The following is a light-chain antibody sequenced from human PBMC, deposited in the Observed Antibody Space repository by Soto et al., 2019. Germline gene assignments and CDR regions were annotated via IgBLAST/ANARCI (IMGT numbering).Light chain of an antibody. CDR2: GAS. Sequence: EIVMTQSPATLSVSPGEIATLSCRASQSVSSNLAWYQQKPGQAPRLLIYGASTRATGIPDRFSRSGSGTDFTRTISRLEPEDFAVYYCQQYCSSYTFGQGTKLEIK. J-gene: IGKJ2*01. CDR1: QSVSSN. CDR3: QQYCSSYT. V-gene: IGKV3-20*01.